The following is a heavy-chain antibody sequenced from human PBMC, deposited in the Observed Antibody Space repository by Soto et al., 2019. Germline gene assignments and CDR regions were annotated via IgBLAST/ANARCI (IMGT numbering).Heavy chain of an antibody. CDR1: GFSFSTSQVG. V-gene: IGHV2-5*02. CDR2: IYWDDDK. J-gene: IGHJ4*02. D-gene: IGHD6-19*01. Sequence: SGPTLVNPTQTLTLTCTFSGFSFSTSQVGVDWVRQPPGKAQEWLAIIYWDDDKRYNPSLRNRLSITKDTSENQVVLTMTNVDPVDTATYYCGHRPGGSLSGWDNGYFDYWGRGVLVTVSS. CDR3: GHRPGGSLSGWDNGYFDY.